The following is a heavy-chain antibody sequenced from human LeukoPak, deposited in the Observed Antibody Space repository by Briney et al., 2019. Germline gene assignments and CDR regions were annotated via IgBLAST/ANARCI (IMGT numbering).Heavy chain of an antibody. J-gene: IGHJ6*03. V-gene: IGHV4-59*01. Sequence: SETLSLTCTVSGGSISSYYWSWIRQPPGKGLEWIGYIYYSGSTNYNPSLKSRVTISVDTSKNQFSLKLSSVTAADTAVYYCARAVSNWGGIDYYYYMDVWGKGTTVTISS. D-gene: IGHD7-27*01. CDR1: GGSISSYY. CDR2: IYYSGST. CDR3: ARAVSNWGGIDYYYYMDV.